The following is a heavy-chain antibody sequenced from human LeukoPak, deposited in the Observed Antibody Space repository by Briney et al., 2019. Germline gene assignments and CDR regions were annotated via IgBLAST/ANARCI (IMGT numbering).Heavy chain of an antibody. D-gene: IGHD6-13*01. V-gene: IGHV3-30*02. CDR2: IRFDGSIK. Sequence: PGGSLRLSCAASGFTFSSYGMHWVRQAPGKGLEWVAFIRFDGSIKYYAESVKGRFTISRDNSKNTVYLQMNSLRGEDTAVYYCASTAAATDPPGFWGQGTLVTVSS. CDR1: GFTFSSYG. CDR3: ASTAAATDPPGF. J-gene: IGHJ4*02.